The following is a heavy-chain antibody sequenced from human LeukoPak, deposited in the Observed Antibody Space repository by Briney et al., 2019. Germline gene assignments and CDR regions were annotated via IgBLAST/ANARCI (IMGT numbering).Heavy chain of an antibody. CDR2: IWYDGSNK. J-gene: IGHJ4*02. Sequence: GGSLRLSCAASGFTFSSYSMHWVRQAPGKGLEWVAVIWYDGSNKYYADSVKGRFTISRDNSKNTLYLQMNSLRAEDTAVYYCARDQAYDILTGGVDYWGQGTLVTVSS. CDR3: ARDQAYDILTGGVDY. V-gene: IGHV3-33*01. CDR1: GFTFSSYS. D-gene: IGHD3-9*01.